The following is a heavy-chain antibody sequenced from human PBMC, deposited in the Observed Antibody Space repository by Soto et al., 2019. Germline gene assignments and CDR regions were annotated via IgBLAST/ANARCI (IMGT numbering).Heavy chain of an antibody. CDR3: ARRYGASFDY. CDR1: GGSISSYY. V-gene: IGHV4-59*01. CDR2: IYYSGST. Sequence: QVQLQESGPGLVKPSETLSLTCTVSGGSISSYYWSWIRQPPGKGLEWIGYIYYSGSTYNPSLKSRVTISVDTSKNQFSLKLSSVTAADTAVYYCARRYGASFDYWGQETLVTVSS. J-gene: IGHJ4*02. D-gene: IGHD4-17*01.